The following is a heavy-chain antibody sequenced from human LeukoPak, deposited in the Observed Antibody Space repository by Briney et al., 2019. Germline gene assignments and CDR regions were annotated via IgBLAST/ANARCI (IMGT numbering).Heavy chain of an antibody. D-gene: IGHD2-15*01. J-gene: IGHJ6*02. V-gene: IGHV1-2*04. CDR2: INPNSGGT. CDR1: GYTFTSYA. CDR3: ARDILYCSGGSCYEGLHYYYGMDV. Sequence: GASVEVSCKASGYTFTSYAMNWVRQAPGQGLEWMGWINPNSGGTNYAQKFQGWVTMTWDTSISTAYMELSRLRSDDTAVYYCARDILYCSGGSCYEGLHYYYGMDVWGQGTTVTVSS.